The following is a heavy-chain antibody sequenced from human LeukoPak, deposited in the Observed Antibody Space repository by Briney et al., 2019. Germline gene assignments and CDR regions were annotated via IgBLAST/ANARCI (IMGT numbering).Heavy chain of an antibody. D-gene: IGHD5-12*01. Sequence: GGPLRLSCAASGFTFSGYWMHWVRQAPGKGLVWLSRISTDGKNTSYADFVKGRFTTSRDNAKNTAYLQINNLRGGDTAVYYCARIGGGYDLHYYYYMDVWGKGTTVTVSS. CDR2: ISTDGKNT. CDR3: ARIGGGYDLHYYYYMDV. J-gene: IGHJ6*03. CDR1: GFTFSGYW. V-gene: IGHV3-74*01.